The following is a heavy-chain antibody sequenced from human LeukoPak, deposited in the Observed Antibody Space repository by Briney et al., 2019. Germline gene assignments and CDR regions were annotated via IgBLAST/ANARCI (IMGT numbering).Heavy chain of an antibody. V-gene: IGHV3-30*03. CDR3: ARDAGYSSGWYGRLYYFDY. J-gene: IGHJ4*02. CDR2: ISYDGSNK. D-gene: IGHD6-19*01. CDR1: GGSISSSSYY. Sequence: PSETLSLTCTVSGGSISSSSYYWGWVRQAPGKGLEWVAVISYDGSNKYYAGSVKGRFTISRDNSKNTLYLQMNSLRAEDTAVYYCARDAGYSSGWYGRLYYFDYWGQGTLVTVSS.